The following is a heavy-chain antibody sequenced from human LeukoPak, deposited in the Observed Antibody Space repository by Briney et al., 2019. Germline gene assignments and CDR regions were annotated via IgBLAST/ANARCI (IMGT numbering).Heavy chain of an antibody. CDR3: ARDPGFGEIY. D-gene: IGHD3-10*01. CDR2: VFYSGST. Sequence: SETLSLTCTVSGGSVSSGSYYWSWIRQPPGKGLEWIGYVFYSGSTYYNPSLKSRVTISVDTSKNQFSLKLSSVTAADTAVYYCARDPGFGEIYWGQGTLVTVSS. CDR1: GGSVSSGSYY. J-gene: IGHJ4*02. V-gene: IGHV4-61*01.